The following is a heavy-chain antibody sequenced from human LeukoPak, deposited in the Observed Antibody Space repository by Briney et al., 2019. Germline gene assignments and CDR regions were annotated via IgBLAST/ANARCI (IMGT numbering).Heavy chain of an antibody. CDR1: GFTFSSYS. CDR2: ISSSSSYI. V-gene: IGHV3-21*01. CDR3: ARPKWFGELLSGMDV. D-gene: IGHD3-10*01. J-gene: IGHJ6*02. Sequence: PGGSLRLSCAASGFTFSSYSMNWVRQAPGKGLEWVSSISSSSSYIYYADSVKGRFTISRDNAKNSLYLQMNSLRAEDTAVYYWARPKWFGELLSGMDVWGQGTTVTVSS.